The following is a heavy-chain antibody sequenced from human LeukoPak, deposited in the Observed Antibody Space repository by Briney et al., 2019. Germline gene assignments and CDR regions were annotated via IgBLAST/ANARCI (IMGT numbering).Heavy chain of an antibody. D-gene: IGHD6-13*01. CDR3: AKAAAAPGFDF. J-gene: IGHJ4*02. Sequence: GSLRLSCAASGFTFSSYAMSWVRQAPGKGLEWVSAISNSGGSTYYSDSGKGRFTISRDNSKNTIYLQMNSLRAEDTALYYCAKAAAAPGFDFWGQGTLVTVSP. CDR2: ISNSGGST. V-gene: IGHV3-23*01. CDR1: GFTFSSYA.